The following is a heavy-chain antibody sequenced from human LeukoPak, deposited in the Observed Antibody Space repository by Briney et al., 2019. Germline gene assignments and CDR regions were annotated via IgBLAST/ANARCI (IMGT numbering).Heavy chain of an antibody. CDR1: GFTCSSYA. CDR2: ISYDGSNK. CDR3: ARDPNY. J-gene: IGHJ4*02. Sequence: PGGSLRLSCAASGFTCSSYAMHWVRQAPGKGLEWVAVISYDGSNKYYADSVKGRFTISRDNYKNTLYLKMNSLRAEDTAVYYCARDPNYWGQGTLVTVSS. V-gene: IGHV3-30-3*01.